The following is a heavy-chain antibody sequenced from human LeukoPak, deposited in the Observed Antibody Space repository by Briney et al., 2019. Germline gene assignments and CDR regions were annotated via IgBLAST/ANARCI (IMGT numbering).Heavy chain of an antibody. CDR1: GDSISSGDYY. Sequence: SETLSLTCTVSGDSISSGDYYWSWIRQPAGKGLEWIGRISSSGSTNYNPSLKSRVTISVDTSKNQFSLKLSSVTAADTAVYYCARGANYYDSNGYYSPNFDYWGQGTLVTVSS. CDR3: ARGANYYDSNGYYSPNFDY. V-gene: IGHV4-61*02. D-gene: IGHD3-22*01. CDR2: ISSSGST. J-gene: IGHJ4*02.